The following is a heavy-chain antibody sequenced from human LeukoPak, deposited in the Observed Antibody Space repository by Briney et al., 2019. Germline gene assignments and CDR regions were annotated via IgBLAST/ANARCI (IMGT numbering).Heavy chain of an antibody. V-gene: IGHV3-23*01. CDR3: AKGSGPSWPYYFDY. D-gene: IGHD6-19*01. J-gene: IGHJ4*02. Sequence: PGGSLRLSCAASGFTFGSYVMSWVRKAQGKGLEWVSAITGGSDSTYNADSVKGRFTISRDNSKNTLYLQMNTLRAEDTAVYYCAKGSGPSWPYYFDYWGQGTLVTVSS. CDR2: ITGGSDST. CDR1: GFTFGSYV.